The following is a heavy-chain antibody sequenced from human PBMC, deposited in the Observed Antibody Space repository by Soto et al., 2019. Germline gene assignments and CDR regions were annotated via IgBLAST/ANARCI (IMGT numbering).Heavy chain of an antibody. Sequence: SETLSLTCAVYGGSFSGYYWSWIRQPPGKGLEGIGEINHSGSTNYNPSLKSRVTISVDTSKNQFSLKLSSVTAADTAVYYCAKDTAMVGGYYGMDVWGQRTTVTVSS. J-gene: IGHJ6*02. CDR2: INHSGST. V-gene: IGHV4-34*01. CDR1: GGSFSGYY. D-gene: IGHD5-18*01. CDR3: AKDTAMVGGYYGMDV.